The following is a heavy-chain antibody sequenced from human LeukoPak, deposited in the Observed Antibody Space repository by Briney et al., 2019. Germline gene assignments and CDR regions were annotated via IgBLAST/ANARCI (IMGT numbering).Heavy chain of an antibody. CDR2: IYYSGST. D-gene: IGHD2-15*01. CDR1: GGSISSYY. J-gene: IGHJ4*02. CDR3: ARAYCGGGSCSLDY. Sequence: SETLSLTCTVSGGSISSYYWSWIRQPPGKGLEWIGYIYYSGSTNYNPSLKSRVTISVDTSKNQFSLKLSSVTAADTAVYYCARAYCGGGSCSLDYWGQGTLVTVSS. V-gene: IGHV4-59*01.